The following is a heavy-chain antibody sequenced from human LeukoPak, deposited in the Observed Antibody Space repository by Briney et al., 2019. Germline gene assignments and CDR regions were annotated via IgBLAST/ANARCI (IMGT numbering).Heavy chain of an antibody. J-gene: IGHJ5*02. CDR1: GGSISSGDYY. CDR3: ASARRWYYYGSGPTDNWFDP. Sequence: PSQTLSLTCTVSGGSISSGDYYWSWIRQPPRKGLEWIGYIYYSGSTYYNPSLKSRVTISVDTSKNQFSLKLSSVTAADTAVYYCASARRWYYYGSGPTDNWFDPWGQGTLVTVSS. D-gene: IGHD3-10*01. CDR2: IYYSGST. V-gene: IGHV4-30-4*01.